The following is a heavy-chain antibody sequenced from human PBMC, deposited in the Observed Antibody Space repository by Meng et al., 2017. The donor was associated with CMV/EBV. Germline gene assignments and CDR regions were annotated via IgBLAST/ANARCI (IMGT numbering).Heavy chain of an antibody. Sequence: QITLKESGHTLVKHTHTLTLTCTFSGFSLSTSGVGGAWIRQSPGKALEWLALICWNDDKRYSPSLRSRLTITKDTSKNQVVLTMTKMDPVDTATYYCARHPFYYDSLSFDYWGQGTLVTVSS. CDR3: ARHPFYYDSLSFDY. J-gene: IGHJ4*02. CDR1: GFSLSTSGVG. V-gene: IGHV2-5*01. D-gene: IGHD3-22*01. CDR2: ICWNDDK.